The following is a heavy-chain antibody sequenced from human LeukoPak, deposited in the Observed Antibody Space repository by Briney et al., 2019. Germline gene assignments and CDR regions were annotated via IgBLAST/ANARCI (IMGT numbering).Heavy chain of an antibody. V-gene: IGHV3-23*01. CDR1: GFTFSSYA. CDR2: ISGSGGST. D-gene: IGHD5-18*01. Sequence: GGSLRLSCAASGFTFSSYAMSWVRQAPGRGLEWVAAISGSGGSTYYGDSVKGRFTISRDNSKNTLYLQMNSLRAEDTAVYYCASLGYSYGIDYWGQGTLVTVSS. CDR3: ASLGYSYGIDY. J-gene: IGHJ4*02.